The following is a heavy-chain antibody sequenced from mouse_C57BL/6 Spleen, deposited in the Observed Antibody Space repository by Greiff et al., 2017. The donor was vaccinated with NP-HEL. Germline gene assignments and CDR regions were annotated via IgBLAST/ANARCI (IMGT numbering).Heavy chain of an antibody. D-gene: IGHD1-1*01. Sequence: VMLVESGPGLVQPSQSLSITCTVSGFSLTSYGVHWVRQSPGKGLEWLGVIWSGGSTDYNAAFISRLSISKDNSKSHVFFKMNSLQADDTAIYYCARDYYGTLGNYFDYWGQGTTLTVSS. J-gene: IGHJ2*01. CDR2: IWSGGST. CDR3: ARDYYGTLGNYFDY. CDR1: GFSLTSYG. V-gene: IGHV2-2*01.